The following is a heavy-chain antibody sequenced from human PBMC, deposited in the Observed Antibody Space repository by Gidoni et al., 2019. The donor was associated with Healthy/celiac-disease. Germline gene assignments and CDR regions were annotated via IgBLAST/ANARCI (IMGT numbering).Heavy chain of an antibody. CDR1: GESVSGNSAA. J-gene: IGHJ4*02. D-gene: IGHD3-16*01. V-gene: IGHV6-1*01. CDR2: TYYRSKWYN. CDR3: ARDRWGSLLELVY. Sequence: QVQLQQSGPGRVKPSQTLSPTCAISGESVSGNSAAWNWIRQSPSRGLEWLGRTYYRSKWYNDYAVSVKSRITITPDTSKTQFSLQLNSVTPEDTAVYYCARDRWGSLLELVYWGQGTLVTVSS.